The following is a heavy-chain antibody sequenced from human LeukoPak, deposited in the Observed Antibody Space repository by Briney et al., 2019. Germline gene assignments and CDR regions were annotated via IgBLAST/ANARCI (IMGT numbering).Heavy chain of an antibody. J-gene: IGHJ4*02. D-gene: IGHD2-2*01. CDR3: ARGGGKYQPTFFDY. CDR1: GGTFSSYA. V-gene: IGHV1-69*05. CDR2: IIPIFGTA. Sequence: ASVKVSCKASGGTFSSYAISWVRQAPGQGLEWMGGIIPIFGTANYAQKLQGRVTMTTDTSTSTAYMELRSLRSDDTAVYYCARGGGKYQPTFFDYWGQGTLVTVSS.